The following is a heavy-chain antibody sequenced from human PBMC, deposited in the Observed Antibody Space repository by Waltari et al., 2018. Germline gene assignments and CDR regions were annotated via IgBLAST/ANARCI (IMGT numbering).Heavy chain of an antibody. V-gene: IGHV4-4*07. D-gene: IGHD3-3*01. CDR3: ARGGYDFWTGSQYYYYYMDV. CDR2: IYTSGST. J-gene: IGHJ6*03. Sequence: QVQLQESGPGLVKPSETLSLTCTVSGGSISSYYWSWIRQPAGKGLEWIGRIYTSGSTNSNPSLKSRVTMSVDTSKNQFSLKLSSVTAADTAVYYCARGGYDFWTGSQYYYYYMDVWGKGTTVTISS. CDR1: GGSISSYY.